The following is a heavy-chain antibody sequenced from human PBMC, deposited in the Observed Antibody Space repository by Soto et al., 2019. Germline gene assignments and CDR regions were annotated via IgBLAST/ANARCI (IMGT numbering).Heavy chain of an antibody. CDR3: ARDGSGLLKWLTNLDY. V-gene: IGHV1-18*01. CDR2: ISAYNGNT. D-gene: IGHD5-12*01. J-gene: IGHJ4*02. Sequence: QVPLVQSGAEVKKPGASVKVSCKASGYTFTSYGISWVRQAPGQGLEWMGWISAYNGNTNYAQKFQGRVTMTTDTATSKAYMELRSLRSDDTAVYYCARDGSGLLKWLTNLDYWGQGTLVTVSS. CDR1: GYTFTSYG.